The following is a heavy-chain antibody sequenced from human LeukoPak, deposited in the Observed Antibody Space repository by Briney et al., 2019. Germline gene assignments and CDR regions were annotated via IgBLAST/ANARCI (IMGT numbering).Heavy chain of an antibody. CDR1: GFTFSSYW. Sequence: GGSLRLSCAASGFTFSSYWMHWVRQAPGKGLVWVSRINSDGSSTSYADSVKGRFTISRDSAKNTLYLQMNSLRAEDTAVYYCARDSSGLRFLEWLPMDGMDVWGQGTTVTVSS. V-gene: IGHV3-74*01. CDR2: INSDGSST. CDR3: ARDSSGLRFLEWLPMDGMDV. J-gene: IGHJ6*02. D-gene: IGHD3-3*01.